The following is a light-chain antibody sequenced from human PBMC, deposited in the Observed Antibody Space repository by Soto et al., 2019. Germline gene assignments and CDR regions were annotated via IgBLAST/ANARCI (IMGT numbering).Light chain of an antibody. V-gene: IGLV1-40*01. CDR2: GNS. J-gene: IGLJ1*01. Sequence: QSVLTQPPSVSGAPGQRVTISCTGSSSNIGTRYDVDWYQQLPGTAPNLLIYGNSNRPSGVPDRFSGSKSGTSASLAITGLQAEDEADYYCQSYDNSLSPPYVFGTGTKVTVL. CDR3: QSYDNSLSPPYV. CDR1: SSNIGTRYD.